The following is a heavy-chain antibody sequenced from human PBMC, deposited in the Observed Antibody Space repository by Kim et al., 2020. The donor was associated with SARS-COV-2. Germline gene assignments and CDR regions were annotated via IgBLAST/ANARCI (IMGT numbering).Heavy chain of an antibody. J-gene: IGHJ6*02. V-gene: IGHV3-21*01. D-gene: IGHD3-22*01. CDR2: ISSSSSYI. CDR1: GFTFSSYS. CDR3: ARGTYYYDSSGYYVLGATYYYGMDV. Sequence: GGSLRLSCAASGFTFSSYSMNWVRQAPGKGLEWVSSISSSSSYIYYADSVKGRFTISRDNAKNSLYLQMNSLRAEDTAVYYCARGTYYYDSSGYYVLGATYYYGMDVWGQGTTVTASS.